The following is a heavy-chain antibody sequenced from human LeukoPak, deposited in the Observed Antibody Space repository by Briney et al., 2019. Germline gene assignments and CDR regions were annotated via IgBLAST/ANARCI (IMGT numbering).Heavy chain of an antibody. V-gene: IGHV4-39*01. CDR3: VRRSDCSTTSCYFYHGMDV. J-gene: IGHJ6*02. CDR1: GGSISSRSHY. D-gene: IGHD2-2*01. CDR2: IYSSGCT. Sequence: SETLSLTCTVSGGSISSRSHYWVWMRQPPGKGLEWIGSIYSSGCTYYRPSLESRVTVAVDTSKNQFSLPLTSVTAADTAVYYCVRRSDCSTTSCYFYHGMDVWGQGTTVTVSS.